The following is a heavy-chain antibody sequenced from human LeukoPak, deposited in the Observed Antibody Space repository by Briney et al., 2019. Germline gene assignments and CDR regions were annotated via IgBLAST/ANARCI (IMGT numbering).Heavy chain of an antibody. CDR1: GGSISSSSYY. D-gene: IGHD6-19*01. CDR3: ARRYSSGWYDY. V-gene: IGHV4-39*01. J-gene: IGHJ4*02. CDR2: IYYSGST. Sequence: PSETLSLTCTVSGGSISSSSYYWGWIRQPPGKGLEWIGSIYYSGSTYYNPPLKSRVTISVDTSKNQFSLKLSSVTAAGTAVYYCARRYSSGWYDYWGRGTLVTVSS.